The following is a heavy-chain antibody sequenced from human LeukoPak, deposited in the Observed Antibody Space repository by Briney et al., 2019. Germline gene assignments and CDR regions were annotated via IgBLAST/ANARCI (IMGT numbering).Heavy chain of an antibody. J-gene: IGHJ4*02. CDR3: ARDCETHCGGDPPDY. CDR1: GFTFSSYA. V-gene: IGHV3-30*04. Sequence: GGSLRLSCAASGFTFSSYAMHWVRQAPGKGLEWVAFIGYDGSNEYYTDSVKGRFTISRDDAKNSLYLQMNSLRAEDTAVFYCARDCETHCGGDPPDYWGQGTLVTVSS. CDR2: IGYDGSNE. D-gene: IGHD2-21*02.